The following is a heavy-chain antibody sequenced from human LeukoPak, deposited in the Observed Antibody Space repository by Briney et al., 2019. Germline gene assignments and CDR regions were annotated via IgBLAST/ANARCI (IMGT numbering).Heavy chain of an antibody. D-gene: IGHD1-14*01. CDR1: GGSISSYY. CDR3: ARGRDPNPKYYYYGMDV. J-gene: IGHJ6*02. V-gene: IGHV4-34*01. CDR2: INHSGST. Sequence: SETLSLTRTVSGGSISSYYWSWIRQPPGKGLEWIGEINHSGSTNYNPSLKSRVTISVDTSKNQFSLKLSSVTAADTAVYYCARGRDPNPKYYYYGMDVWGQGTTVTVSS.